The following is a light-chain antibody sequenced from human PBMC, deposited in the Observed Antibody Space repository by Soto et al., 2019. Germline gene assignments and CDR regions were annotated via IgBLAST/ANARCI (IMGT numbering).Light chain of an antibody. V-gene: IGLV2-14*03. CDR2: DVS. Sequence: QSALTQPSSVYGSPGQSITISCTGTSSDVGGYNYVSWYQQHPGKAPKLLINDVSNRPSGISDRFSGSKSGNTASLTISGLQAEDEADYYCSSYTSSTTNVFGTGTKVTVL. J-gene: IGLJ1*01. CDR1: SSDVGGYNY. CDR3: SSYTSSTTNV.